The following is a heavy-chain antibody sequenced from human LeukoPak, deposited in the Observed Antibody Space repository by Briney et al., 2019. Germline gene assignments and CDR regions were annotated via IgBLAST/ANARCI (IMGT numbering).Heavy chain of an antibody. CDR1: GFTFSSYA. CDR3: ARDFHWDIGYSSSLEGY. D-gene: IGHD6-13*01. J-gene: IGHJ4*02. V-gene: IGHV3-30*04. CDR2: ISYDGSNK. Sequence: GGSLRLSCAASGFTFSSYAMHWVRQAPGKGLEWVAVISYDGSNKYYADSVKGRFTISRDNSKNTLYLQMNSLRAEDTAVYYGARDFHWDIGYSSSLEGYWGQGTLVTVSS.